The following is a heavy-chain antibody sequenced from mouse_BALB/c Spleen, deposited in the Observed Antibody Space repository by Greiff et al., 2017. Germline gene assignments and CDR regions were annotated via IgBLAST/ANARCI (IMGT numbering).Heavy chain of an antibody. J-gene: IGHJ4*01. Sequence: EVQLQESGGGLVQPGGSRTLTCAASGFSFSSFGMHWVRQAPEKGLEWVAYISSGSSTIYYADTVKGRFTISRDNPKNTLFLQMTSLRSEDTAMYYCARRGYRYAMDYWGQGTSVTVSS. CDR1: GFSFSSFG. CDR2: ISSGSSTI. CDR3: ARRGYRYAMDY. V-gene: IGHV5-17*02.